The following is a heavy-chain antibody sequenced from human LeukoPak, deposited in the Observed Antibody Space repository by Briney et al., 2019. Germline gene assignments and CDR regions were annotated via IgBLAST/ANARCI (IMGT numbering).Heavy chain of an antibody. CDR3: AKSIAARPDNWFDP. J-gene: IGHJ5*02. CDR2: ISGSGGST. D-gene: IGHD6-6*01. CDR1: GSTFSGYA. V-gene: IGHV3-23*01. Sequence: SGGSLRLSCAASGSTFSGYAMSWVRQAPGKGLEWVSAISGSGGSTYYADSVKGRFTISRDNSKNTLYLQMNSLRAEDTAVYYCAKSIAARPDNWFDPWGQGTLVTVSS.